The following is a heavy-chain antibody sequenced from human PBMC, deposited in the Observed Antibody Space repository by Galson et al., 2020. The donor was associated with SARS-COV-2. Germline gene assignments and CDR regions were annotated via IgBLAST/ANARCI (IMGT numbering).Heavy chain of an antibody. J-gene: IGHJ6*03. D-gene: IGHD2-21*01. CDR1: GYSFTSYW. Sequence: GESLKISRKDSGYSFTSYWIGWVRQMPGKGLEWMGLIHPGDSHHLHRPSYQGQVTISADKSISTAYRQWSSLKASDTAMYYCVRGEADYYYYYMDVWGKGTTVTVSS. CDR3: VRGEADYYYYYMDV. CDR2: IHPGDSHH. V-gene: IGHV5-51*01.